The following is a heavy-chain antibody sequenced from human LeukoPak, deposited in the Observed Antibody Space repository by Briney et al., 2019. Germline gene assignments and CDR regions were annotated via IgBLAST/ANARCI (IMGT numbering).Heavy chain of an antibody. V-gene: IGHV1-18*04. J-gene: IGHJ4*02. Sequence: ASVKVSCKASGYTFTGYYMHWVRQAPGQGLEWMGWISAYNGNTNYAQKLQGRVTMTTDTSTSTAYMELRSLRSDDTAVYYCARVYYDFWSGYSRHFDYWGQGTLVTVSS. CDR2: ISAYNGNT. CDR1: GYTFTGYY. D-gene: IGHD3-3*01. CDR3: ARVYYDFWSGYSRHFDY.